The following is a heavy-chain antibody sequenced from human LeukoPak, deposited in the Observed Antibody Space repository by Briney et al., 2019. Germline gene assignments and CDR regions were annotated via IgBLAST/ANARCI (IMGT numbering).Heavy chain of an antibody. CDR3: ARNGQQVRYFQH. Sequence: ASVKVSCKASGYAFSRYGINWVRQAPGQGLEWVGGISAYNGNTNYAQKFQGRVTMTRNTSISTAYMELSSLRSEDTAVYYCARNGQQVRYFQHWGQGTLVTVSS. V-gene: IGHV1-18*01. CDR2: ISAYNGNT. CDR1: GYAFSRYG. D-gene: IGHD6-13*01. J-gene: IGHJ1*01.